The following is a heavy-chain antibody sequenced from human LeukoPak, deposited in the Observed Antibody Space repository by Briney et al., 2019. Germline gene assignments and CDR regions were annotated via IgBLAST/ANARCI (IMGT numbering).Heavy chain of an antibody. CDR3: ARADVTMVRGVETNVDY. D-gene: IGHD3-10*01. J-gene: IGHJ4*02. CDR2: INPSGGST. CDR1: GYTFTNYY. Sequence: VASVNVSCKSSGYTFTNYYMHWVRQAPGQGLDWMGIINPSGGSTSYPQKFQGRVTMTRDTSTSTVYMELSSLRSEDTAVYYCARADVTMVRGVETNVDYWGQGTRVTVSS. V-gene: IGHV1-46*01.